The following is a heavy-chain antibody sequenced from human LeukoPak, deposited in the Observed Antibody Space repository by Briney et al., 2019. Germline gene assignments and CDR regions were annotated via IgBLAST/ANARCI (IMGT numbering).Heavy chain of an antibody. CDR2: ISGDGGDT. V-gene: IGHV3-43*02. Sequence: HSGGSLRLSCAASGFTFDDYAMYWVRQAPGKGLEWVSLISGDGGDTYYAGSVKGRFTISRENAKNSLYLQMTSLRAGDTAVYYCAAYDTSGHEDYWGQGTLVTVSS. D-gene: IGHD3-22*01. J-gene: IGHJ4*02. CDR3: AAYDTSGHEDY. CDR1: GFTFDDYA.